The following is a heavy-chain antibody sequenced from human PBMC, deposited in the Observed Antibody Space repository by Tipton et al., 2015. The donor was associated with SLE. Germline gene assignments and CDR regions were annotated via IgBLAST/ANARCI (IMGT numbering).Heavy chain of an antibody. CDR3: ATWIYDSSGWGMDV. D-gene: IGHD3-22*01. V-gene: IGHV3-33*01. J-gene: IGHJ6*03. CDR1: GFTFSSYG. CDR2: IWYDGSNK. Sequence: SLRLSCAASGFTFSSYGMHWVRQAPGKGLEWVAVIWYDGSNKYYADSVKGRFTISRDNSKNTLYLQMNSLRAEDTAVYYCATWIYDSSGWGMDVWGKGTTVTVSS.